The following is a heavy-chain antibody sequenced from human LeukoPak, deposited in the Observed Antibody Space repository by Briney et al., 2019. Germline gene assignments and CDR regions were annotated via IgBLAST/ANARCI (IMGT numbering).Heavy chain of an antibody. J-gene: IGHJ4*02. CDR1: GYSFTSYW. CDR3: ARHDYGLTDFDY. V-gene: IGHV5-10-1*01. Sequence: GESLKISCKGSGYSFTSYWISWVRQMPGKGLEWMGRIDPSDSYTNYSPSFQGHVTISADKSISTAYLQWSSLKASDTAMYYCARHDYGLTDFDYWGQGTLVTVSS. D-gene: IGHD4-17*01. CDR2: IDPSDSYT.